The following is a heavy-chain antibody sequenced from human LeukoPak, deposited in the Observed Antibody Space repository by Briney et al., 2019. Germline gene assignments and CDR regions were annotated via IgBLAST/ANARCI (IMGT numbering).Heavy chain of an antibody. CDR2: IYYSGST. CDR1: GGSISSYY. CDR3: ARVAYDYGDENAFDI. V-gene: IGHV4-59*01. D-gene: IGHD4-17*01. Sequence: SETLSLTCTVSGGSISSYYWSWIRQPPGKGLEWIGYIYYSGSTNYNPSLKSRVTISVDTSKNQFSLKLISVTAADTAVYYCARVAYDYGDENAFDIWGQGTMVTVSS. J-gene: IGHJ3*02.